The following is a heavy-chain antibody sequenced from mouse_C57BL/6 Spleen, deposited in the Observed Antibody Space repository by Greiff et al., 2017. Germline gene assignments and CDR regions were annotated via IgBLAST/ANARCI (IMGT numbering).Heavy chain of an antibody. CDR3: ARHEEYDYDFYAMDY. CDR1: GYTFTEYT. D-gene: IGHD2-4*01. V-gene: IGHV1-62-2*01. J-gene: IGHJ4*01. Sequence: VQVVESGAELVKPGASVKLSFKASGYTFTEYTIHRVKHRSGQGLEWIGWFYSGSGSIKYNEKFKDKDTLTAEKSSSTVYMELSRLTSEDSAVYFCARHEEYDYDFYAMDYWGQGTSVTVSS. CDR2: FYSGSGSI.